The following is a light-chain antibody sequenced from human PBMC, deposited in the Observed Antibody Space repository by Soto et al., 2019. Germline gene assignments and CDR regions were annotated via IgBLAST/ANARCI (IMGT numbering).Light chain of an antibody. CDR2: EDT. J-gene: IGLJ2*01. CDR1: SSDVGSYDL. V-gene: IGLV2-23*01. CDR3: CSYAGSYTLV. Sequence: QSVLTQPASVSGSPGQSITISCTGTSSDVGSYDLVSWLQQHPGKAPKLMIFEDTKRPSGVSNRFSGSKSGSTASLTISGLQAEDEADYYCCSYAGSYTLVFGGGTKLTVL.